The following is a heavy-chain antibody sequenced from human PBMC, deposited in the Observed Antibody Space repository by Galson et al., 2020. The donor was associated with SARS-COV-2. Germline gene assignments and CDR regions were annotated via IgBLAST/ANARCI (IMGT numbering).Heavy chain of an antibody. Sequence: ASVQVSCKASGYTFTGYYMHWVRQAPGQGLQWMGWLNPNTGGAKYAQNFQGRVTMTRDTSINTAYMEVSRLRTDDTAVYYCTRVPYFDPYCDSWGQGTLVTVSS. CDR3: TRVPYFDPYCDS. V-gene: IGHV1-2*02. J-gene: IGHJ4*02. CDR1: GYTFTGYY. D-gene: IGHD3-9*01. CDR2: LNPNTGGA.